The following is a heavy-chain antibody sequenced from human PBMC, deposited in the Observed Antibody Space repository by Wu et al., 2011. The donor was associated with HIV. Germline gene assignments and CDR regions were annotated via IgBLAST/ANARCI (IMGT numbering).Heavy chain of an antibody. CDR2: INPNSGGT. CDR1: GYTFTGYY. CDR3: ARVGLLWFGEPYDP. Sequence: VQLVQSGAEVEEPWGPSVKVSCKASGYTFTGYYMHWVRQAPGQGLEWMGWINPNSGGTNYAQKFQGRVTMTRDTSISTAYMELSRLRSDDTAVYYCARVGLLWFGEPYDPWGQGTLVTVSS. V-gene: IGHV1-2*02. J-gene: IGHJ5*02. D-gene: IGHD3-10*01.